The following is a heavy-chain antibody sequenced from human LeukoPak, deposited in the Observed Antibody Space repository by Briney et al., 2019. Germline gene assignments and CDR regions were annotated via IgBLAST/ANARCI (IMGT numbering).Heavy chain of an antibody. CDR3: ARDRSGVTPYYFDY. J-gene: IGHJ4*02. CDR2: IYYSGST. Sequence: SETLSLTCTVSGGSISSYYWSWIRQPPGKGLEWIGYIYYSGSTNYNPSLKSRVTISVDTSKNQFSLKLSSVTAADTAVYYCARDRSGVTPYYFDYWRQGTLVTVSS. CDR1: GGSISSYY. D-gene: IGHD4-23*01. V-gene: IGHV4-59*01.